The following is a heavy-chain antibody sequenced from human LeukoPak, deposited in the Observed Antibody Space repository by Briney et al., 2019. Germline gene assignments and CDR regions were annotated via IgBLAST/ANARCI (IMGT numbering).Heavy chain of an antibody. V-gene: IGHV4-59*01. CDR2: IYYSGST. D-gene: IGHD5-18*01. CDR3: ARAEVDTAMVDY. CDR1: GGSISSYY. J-gene: IGHJ4*02. Sequence: SSETLSLTCTVSGGSISSYYWSWIRQPPGKGLEWIGYIYYSGSTNYNPSLKSRVTISVDTSKNQFSLKLSSVTAADTAVYYCARAEVDTAMVDYWGQGTLVTVSS.